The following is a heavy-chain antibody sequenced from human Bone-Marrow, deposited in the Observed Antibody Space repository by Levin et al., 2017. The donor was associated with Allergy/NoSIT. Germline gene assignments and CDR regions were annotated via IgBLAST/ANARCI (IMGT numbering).Heavy chain of an antibody. Sequence: GGSLRLSCTASGFTFGDYAMSWFRQAPGKGLEWVGFIRSKAYGGTTEYAVSVKGRFTISRDDSKSIAYLQMNGLKTEDTAVYYCTREDGGSSDYWGQGTLVTVSS. D-gene: IGHD4-23*01. V-gene: IGHV3-49*03. CDR2: IRSKAYGGTT. CDR3: TREDGGSSDY. CDR1: GFTFGDYA. J-gene: IGHJ4*02.